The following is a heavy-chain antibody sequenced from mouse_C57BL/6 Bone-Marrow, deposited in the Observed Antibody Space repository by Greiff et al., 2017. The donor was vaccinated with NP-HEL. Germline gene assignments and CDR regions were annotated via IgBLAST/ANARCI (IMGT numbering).Heavy chain of an antibody. D-gene: IGHD1-1*01. V-gene: IGHV1-82*01. Sequence: LQESGPELVKPGASVKISCKASGYAFSSSCMNWVKQRPGKGLEWIGRIYPGDGVTNYNGKFKGKATLTADKSSSTAYMQLSSLTSEDSAVYFCARTTVVADYWGQGTTRTVSS. CDR2: IYPGDGVT. CDR3: ARTTVVADY. J-gene: IGHJ2*01. CDR1: GYAFSSSC.